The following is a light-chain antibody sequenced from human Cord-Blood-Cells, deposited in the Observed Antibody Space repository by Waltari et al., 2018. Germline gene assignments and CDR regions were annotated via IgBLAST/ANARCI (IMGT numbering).Light chain of an antibody. CDR3: QQYDSYPRT. CDR2: AAS. CDR1: QGISSY. J-gene: IGKJ1*01. Sequence: IRMLQSPSSLSPSTGDRVTITCRASQGISSYLDWYQHKPGKAPKLLIYAASTLQSGVPSRFSGSGSGTDFTLTISCLQSEDFATYYCQQYDSYPRTFGQGTKVEIK. V-gene: IGKV1-8*01.